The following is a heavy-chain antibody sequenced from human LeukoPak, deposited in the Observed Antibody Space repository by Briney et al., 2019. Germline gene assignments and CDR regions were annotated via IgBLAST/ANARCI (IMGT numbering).Heavy chain of an antibody. J-gene: IGHJ6*03. CDR3: ARDMVVPAAIGYYYYMDV. CDR2: ISSSGSTI. Sequence: GGSLRLSCAASGFTFSDYYMSWIRQAPGKGLEWVSFISSSGSTIYYADSVKGRFTISRDNAKNSLYLQMNSLRAEDTAVYYCARDMVVPAAIGYYYYMDVWGKGTTVTVSS. CDR1: GFTFSDYY. V-gene: IGHV3-11*04. D-gene: IGHD2-2*02.